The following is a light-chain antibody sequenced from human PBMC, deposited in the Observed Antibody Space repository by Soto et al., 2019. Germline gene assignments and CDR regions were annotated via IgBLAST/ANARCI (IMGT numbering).Light chain of an antibody. CDR1: QTISSW. CDR3: QHYNSYSEA. CDR2: KAS. V-gene: IGKV1-5*03. J-gene: IGKJ1*01. Sequence: IQLTQSPSFLSSSLGDRVTLTCRASQTISSWLAWYQQKPGKAPKLLIYKASTLKSGVPSRFSGSGSGTEGTITISSLKTDDGATYYCQHYNSYSEAFGQGTKVDIK.